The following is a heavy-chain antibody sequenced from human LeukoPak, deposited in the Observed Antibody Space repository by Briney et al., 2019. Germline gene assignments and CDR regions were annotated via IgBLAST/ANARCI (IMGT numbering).Heavy chain of an antibody. V-gene: IGHV3-30*14. Sequence: PGRSLRLSCAASGFTFSSSAMHWVRQAPDKGLEWVAVISYDGSNKYYADSVKGRFTISRDNSKNTPYLQMNSLRAEDTAVYYCARDPDAFDIWGQGTMVTVSS. J-gene: IGHJ3*02. CDR1: GFTFSSSA. CDR2: ISYDGSNK. CDR3: ARDPDAFDI.